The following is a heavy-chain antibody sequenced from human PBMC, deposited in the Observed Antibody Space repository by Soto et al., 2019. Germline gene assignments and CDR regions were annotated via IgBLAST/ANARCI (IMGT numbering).Heavy chain of an antibody. CDR3: AREASGGWFDP. Sequence: GASVKVSCKASGGTFSSYAISWVRQAPGQGLEWMGGIIPIFGTANYAQKLQGRVTMTTDTSTSTAYMELRSLRSDDTAVYYCAREASGGWFDPWGQGTLVTVS. CDR1: GGTFSSYA. V-gene: IGHV1-69*05. D-gene: IGHD1-26*01. CDR2: IIPIFGTA. J-gene: IGHJ5*02.